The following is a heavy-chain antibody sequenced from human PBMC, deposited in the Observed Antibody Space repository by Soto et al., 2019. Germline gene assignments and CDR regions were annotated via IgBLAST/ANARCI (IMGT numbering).Heavy chain of an antibody. CDR3: VKWNGYGDY. Sequence: EVQLVESGGGLVQPGRSLRLSCVVSGLNFDDYAMHWVRQLPGKGLEWVAGLSWSGATHYRDSVKGRFTISRDDSRSTVYLQMNSLGVDDTAVYYCVKWNGYGDYWGQGTLVSVSS. CDR1: GLNFDDYA. V-gene: IGHV3-9*01. D-gene: IGHD1-1*01. CDR2: LSWSGAT. J-gene: IGHJ4*02.